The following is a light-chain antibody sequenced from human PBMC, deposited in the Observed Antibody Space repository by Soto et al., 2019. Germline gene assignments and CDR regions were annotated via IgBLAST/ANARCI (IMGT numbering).Light chain of an antibody. CDR3: QQYNNWPLT. V-gene: IGKV3-15*01. J-gene: IGKJ5*01. Sequence: EVVMTQSPATLSVSPGERATLSCSASQSVSSNLAWYQQKPGQAPSLLIYGASTRATGNPARFSGGGSGTEFTLTISSLQSEDFAVYYCQQYNNWPLTFGQGTRLEIK. CDR2: GAS. CDR1: QSVSSN.